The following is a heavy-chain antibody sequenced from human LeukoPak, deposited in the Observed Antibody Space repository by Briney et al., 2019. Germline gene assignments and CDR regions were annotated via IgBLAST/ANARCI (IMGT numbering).Heavy chain of an antibody. Sequence: ASVKVSCKASEYTFTGYYMHWVRQAPGQGLEWMGWINPNSGGTNYAQKFQGWVTMTRDTSISTAYMELSRLRSDDTAVYYCARSAPTSYCSSTSCYEGWFDPWGQGTLVTVSS. CDR3: ARSAPTSYCSSTSCYEGWFDP. CDR2: INPNSGGT. V-gene: IGHV1-2*04. J-gene: IGHJ5*02. D-gene: IGHD2-2*01. CDR1: EYTFTGYY.